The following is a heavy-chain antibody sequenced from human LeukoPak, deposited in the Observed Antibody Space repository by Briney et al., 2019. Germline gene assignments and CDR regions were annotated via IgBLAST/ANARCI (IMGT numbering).Heavy chain of an antibody. Sequence: GGSLRLSCTASGFTFGDYAMSWFRQAPGKGLEWVGFIRSKAYGGTTEYAASVKGRFTISRDDSKSIAYLQMNSLKTEDTAVYYCTRDLGPFSSEGFDYWGQGTLVTVSS. V-gene: IGHV3-49*03. CDR3: TRDLGPFSSEGFDY. D-gene: IGHD2/OR15-2a*01. CDR2: IRSKAYGGTT. CDR1: GFTFGDYA. J-gene: IGHJ4*02.